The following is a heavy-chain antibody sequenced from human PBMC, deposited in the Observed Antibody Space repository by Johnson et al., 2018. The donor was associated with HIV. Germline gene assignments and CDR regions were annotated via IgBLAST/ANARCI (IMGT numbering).Heavy chain of an antibody. CDR2: IYSGGST. CDR1: GFTVSSNY. J-gene: IGHJ3*02. CDR3: ARGPWAFDI. Sequence: VQLVESFFVLVPPGGSLRLSCAASGFTVSSNYMSWVRQAPGKGLEWVSVIYSGGSTYYADSVKGRFTISRDNSKNPLYLQMNSLRAEDTAVYYCARGPWAFDIWGQGTMVTVSS. V-gene: IGHV3-66*01.